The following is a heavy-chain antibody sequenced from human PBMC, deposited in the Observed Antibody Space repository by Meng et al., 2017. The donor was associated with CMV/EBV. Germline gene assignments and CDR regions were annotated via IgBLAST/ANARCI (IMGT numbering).Heavy chain of an antibody. Sequence: SETLSLTCTVSGGSISSYYWSWIRQPPGKGLEWIGYIYYSGSTNYNPSLKSRVTMTRDTSISTAYMELSRLRSDDTAVYYCARDLQGYYYGMDVWGQGTTVTVSS. CDR1: GGSISSYY. CDR3: ARDLQGYYYGMDV. J-gene: IGHJ6*02. D-gene: IGHD4-11*01. V-gene: IGHV4-59*01. CDR2: IYYSGST.